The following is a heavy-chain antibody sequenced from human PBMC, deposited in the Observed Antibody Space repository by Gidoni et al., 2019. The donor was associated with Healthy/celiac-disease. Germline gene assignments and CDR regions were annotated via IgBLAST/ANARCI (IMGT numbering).Heavy chain of an antibody. CDR3: TTDRGSYLKAYYFDY. Sequence: EVQLVESGGGLVKPGGSLRLSCAASGFTFSNAWMSWVRQAPGKGLEWVGRIKSKTDGGTTDYAAPVKGRFTISRDDSKNTLYLQMNSLKTEDTAVYYCTTDRGSYLKAYYFDYWGQGTLVTVSS. J-gene: IGHJ4*02. V-gene: IGHV3-15*01. CDR2: IKSKTDGGTT. CDR1: GFTFSNAW. D-gene: IGHD1-26*01.